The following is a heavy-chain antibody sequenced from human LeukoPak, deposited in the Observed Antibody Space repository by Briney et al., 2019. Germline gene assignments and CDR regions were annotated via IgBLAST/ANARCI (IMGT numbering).Heavy chain of an antibody. CDR3: ARDSLARYYDILTIYDFDY. CDR2: INPNRGGT. V-gene: IGHV1-2*02. D-gene: IGHD3-9*01. CDR1: GYTFTGYY. J-gene: IGHJ4*02. Sequence: GASVKVSCKASGYTFTGYYMHWVRQAPGQGLEWMGWINPNRGGTNYAQKFQGRVTMTRDTSISTAYMELSRLRSDDTAVYYCARDSLARYYDILTIYDFDYWGQGTMVTVSS.